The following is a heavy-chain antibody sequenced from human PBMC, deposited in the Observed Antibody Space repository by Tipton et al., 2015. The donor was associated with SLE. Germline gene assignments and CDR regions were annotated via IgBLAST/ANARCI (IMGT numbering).Heavy chain of an antibody. CDR2: IGGDKNTT. CDR3: TKDWLRAIGVPHGNGAFDI. J-gene: IGHJ3*02. CDR1: GFKFREYG. Sequence: SLRLSCVTSGFKFREYGMHWVRQAPGKGLEWIFFIGGDKNTTYYTDSVKGRFIISRDNSKNSLYLQINSLRTEDTALYLCTKDWLRAIGVPHGNGAFDIWGQGTMVTVSA. D-gene: IGHD2-2*01. V-gene: IGHV3-43*02.